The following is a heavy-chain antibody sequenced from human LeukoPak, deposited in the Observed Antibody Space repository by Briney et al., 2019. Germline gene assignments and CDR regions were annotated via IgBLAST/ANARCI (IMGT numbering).Heavy chain of an antibody. J-gene: IGHJ4*02. Sequence: GGSLRLSCAASGFTVSSNYMGWVRQAPGEGLEWVSAIYIDGSIYYADSVKGRFTISRDNSKNTLYLQVNSLRAEDTAVYYCARIRGDWYFDYWGQGTLVTVSS. V-gene: IGHV3-53*01. CDR2: IYIDGSI. D-gene: IGHD2-21*01. CDR1: GFTVSSNY. CDR3: ARIRGDWYFDY.